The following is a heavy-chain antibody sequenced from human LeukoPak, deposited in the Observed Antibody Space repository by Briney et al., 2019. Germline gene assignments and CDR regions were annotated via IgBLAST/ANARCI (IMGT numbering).Heavy chain of an antibody. Sequence: PGGSLRLSCVVSGFTFSRYWMSWVRQAPGKGLEWVANIKEDGNEKHYVDSVKGRFTISRDNAKNSLYLQMNSLRVEDTAVYYCASLVGYYRGSESNNWLDPWGQGTLVTVSS. D-gene: IGHD3-10*01. V-gene: IGHV3-7*01. CDR1: GFTFSRYW. J-gene: IGHJ5*02. CDR3: ASLVGYYRGSESNNWLDP. CDR2: IKEDGNEK.